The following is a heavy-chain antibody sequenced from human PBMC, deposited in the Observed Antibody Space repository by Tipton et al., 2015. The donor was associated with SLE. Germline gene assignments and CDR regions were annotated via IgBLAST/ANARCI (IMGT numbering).Heavy chain of an antibody. V-gene: IGHV3-21*01. Sequence: SLRLSCAASGFTFSSYSMNWVRQAPGKGLEWVSSISSSSSYIYYADSVKGRFTISRDNAKNSLYLQMNSLRAEDTAVYYCARSTGDTGNPYFDYWGQGTLVTVSS. D-gene: IGHD7-27*01. CDR3: ARSTGDTGNPYFDY. CDR2: ISSSSSYI. CDR1: GFTFSSYS. J-gene: IGHJ4*02.